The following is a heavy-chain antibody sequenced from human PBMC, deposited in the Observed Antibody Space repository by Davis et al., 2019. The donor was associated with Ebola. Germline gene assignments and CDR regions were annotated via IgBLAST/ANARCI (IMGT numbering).Heavy chain of an antibody. Sequence: ASVPVSCKASGYTFTSYGITWLRQAPGQGLAWMGWINPHNGNTNYAKNVQGRVTMTTDTSTSTAYMEVGSLRSDDTAVYYCARRFSPAAIGSNWFDPWGQGTLVTVSS. CDR2: INPHNGNT. V-gene: IGHV1-18*04. D-gene: IGHD2-2*01. J-gene: IGHJ5*02. CDR3: ARRFSPAAIGSNWFDP. CDR1: GYTFTSYG.